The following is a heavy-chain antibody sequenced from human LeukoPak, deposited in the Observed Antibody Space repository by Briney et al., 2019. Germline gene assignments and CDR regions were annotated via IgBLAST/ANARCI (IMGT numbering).Heavy chain of an antibody. V-gene: IGHV3-23*01. CDR1: GGSVSSGSYY. CDR2: ISGSGGST. J-gene: IGHJ4*02. Sequence: PSETLSLTCTVSGGSVSSGSYYWSWIRQPPGKGLEWVSAISGSGGSTYYADSVKGRFTISRDNSKNTLYLQMNSLRAEDTAVYYCAKGGQLELPHPDYWGQGTLVTVSS. CDR3: AKGGQLELPHPDY. D-gene: IGHD1-7*01.